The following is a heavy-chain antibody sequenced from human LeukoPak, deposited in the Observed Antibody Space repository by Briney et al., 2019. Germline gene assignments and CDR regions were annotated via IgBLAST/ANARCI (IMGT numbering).Heavy chain of an antibody. CDR2: IWYDGSNK. CDR1: GFTFSSYG. D-gene: IGHD1-7*01. V-gene: IGHV3-33*06. CDR3: AKDHNWNYVVDFDY. Sequence: GGSLRLSCAASGFTFSSYGMHWVRQAPGKGLEWVAVIWYDGSNKYYADSVKGRFTISRDNSKNTLYLQMNSLRAEDTAVYYCAKDHNWNYVVDFDYWGQGTLVTVSS. J-gene: IGHJ4*02.